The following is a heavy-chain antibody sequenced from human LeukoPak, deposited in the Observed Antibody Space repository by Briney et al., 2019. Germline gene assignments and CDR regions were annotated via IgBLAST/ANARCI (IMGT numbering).Heavy chain of an antibody. CDR1: GGSISSYY. J-gene: IGHJ3*02. V-gene: IGHV4-59*01. CDR3: ARARYVNSFYAFDI. Sequence: PSETLSLTCTVSGGSISSYYWSWIRLPPGKGLEWIGYLSKSGNTNYSPSLKSRVTIFGDTSKNQFFLKLSSVTAADTAVYYCARARYVNSFYAFDIWGQGTMVTVSS. D-gene: IGHD3-9*01. CDR2: LSKSGNT.